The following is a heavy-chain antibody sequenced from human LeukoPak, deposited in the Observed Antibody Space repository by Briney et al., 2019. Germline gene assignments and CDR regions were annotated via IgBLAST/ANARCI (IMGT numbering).Heavy chain of an antibody. V-gene: IGHV3-30*03. D-gene: IGHD1-1*01. J-gene: IGHJ4*02. Sequence: GGSLRLSCAASGFTFKNYGMHWVRQAPGKGLEWVAVISYDGSNKYYADSVKGRFTISRDNSKNTLYLQMNSLRAEDTAVYYCARSTLNREALDYWGQGTLVTVSS. CDR1: GFTFKNYG. CDR2: ISYDGSNK. CDR3: ARSTLNREALDY.